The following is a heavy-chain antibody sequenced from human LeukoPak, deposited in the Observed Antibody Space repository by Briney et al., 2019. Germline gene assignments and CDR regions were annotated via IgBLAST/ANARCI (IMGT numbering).Heavy chain of an antibody. CDR2: INPNSGGT. CDR3: ARAHRGSNELGYCSSTSCYTFDY. V-gene: IGHV1-2*02. Sequence: GASVKVSCKASGYTFTGYYMHWVRQAPGQGLEWMGWINPNSGGTSYAQKFQGRVTMTRDTSITTVYMELSRLRSDDTAVYYCARAHRGSNELGYCSSTSCYTFDYWGQGTLVTVSS. D-gene: IGHD2-2*01. J-gene: IGHJ4*02. CDR1: GYTFTGYY.